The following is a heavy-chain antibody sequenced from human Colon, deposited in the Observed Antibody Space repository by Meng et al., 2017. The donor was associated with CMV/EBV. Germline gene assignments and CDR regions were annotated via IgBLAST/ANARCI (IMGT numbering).Heavy chain of an antibody. CDR3: ARAPTIFGVVSWFDP. J-gene: IGHJ5*02. D-gene: IGHD3-3*01. CDR1: GGTFSSYG. Sequence: SGGTFSSYGIRWVRQAPGQGLKWMGGIIPIFGTANYAQKFQGRVTITTDESTSTAYMELSSLRSEDTAVYYCARAPTIFGVVSWFDPWGQGTLVTVSS. V-gene: IGHV1-69*05. CDR2: IIPIFGTA.